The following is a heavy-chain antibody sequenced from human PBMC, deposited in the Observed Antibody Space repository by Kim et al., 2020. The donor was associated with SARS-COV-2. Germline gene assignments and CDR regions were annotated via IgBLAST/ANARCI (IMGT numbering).Heavy chain of an antibody. Sequence: GGSLRLSCAASGFTFSSYGMHWVRQAPGKGLEWVAVISYDGSNDYYADSVKGRFTISRDNSKNTLYLQMNSLRAEDTAVYYCATHLRYFDLLLIAPPDYWGQGTLVTVSS. CDR1: GFTFSSYG. CDR2: ISYDGSND. CDR3: ATHLRYFDLLLIAPPDY. J-gene: IGHJ4*02. D-gene: IGHD3-9*01. V-gene: IGHV3-30*03.